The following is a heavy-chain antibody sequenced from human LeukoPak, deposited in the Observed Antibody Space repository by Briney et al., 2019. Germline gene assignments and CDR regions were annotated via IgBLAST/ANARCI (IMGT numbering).Heavy chain of an antibody. J-gene: IGHJ6*02. D-gene: IGHD2-8*01. Sequence: ASVTVSCKASGYTFTSYYMHWVRQAPGQGLEWMGIINPSGGSTSYAQKFQGRVTMTRDTSTSTVYMELSSLRSEDTAVYYCARGLNILMVYAGGNYGMDVWGQGTTVTVSS. CDR1: GYTFTSYY. CDR2: INPSGGST. V-gene: IGHV1-46*01. CDR3: ARGLNILMVYAGGNYGMDV.